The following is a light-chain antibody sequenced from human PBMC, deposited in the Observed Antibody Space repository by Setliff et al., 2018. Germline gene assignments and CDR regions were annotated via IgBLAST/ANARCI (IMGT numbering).Light chain of an antibody. CDR2: NNN. J-gene: IGLJ1*01. CDR3: AAWDDSLNGYV. CDR1: SSNIGTNT. V-gene: IGLV1-44*01. Sequence: QSALTQPPSASGTPGQRVTISCSGSSSNIGTNTVNWYQPLPGTAPKLLIYNNNQRPSGVPDRFSGSKSGTSASLAISGLQSEDEADYYCAAWDDSLNGYVFGTGTKSPS.